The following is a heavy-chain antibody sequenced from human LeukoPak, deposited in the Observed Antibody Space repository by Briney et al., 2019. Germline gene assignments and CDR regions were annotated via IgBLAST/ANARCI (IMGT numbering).Heavy chain of an antibody. D-gene: IGHD6-13*01. Sequence: GASVKVSCKASGYTFTSYAMNWVRQAPGQGLEWMGWINTNTGNPTYAQGFTGRFVFSLDTSVSTAYLQISSLKAEDTAVYYCARLPIAAAGYYYGMDVWGQGTTVTVSS. CDR3: ARLPIAAAGYYYGMDV. CDR1: GYTFTSYA. J-gene: IGHJ6*02. CDR2: INTNTGNP. V-gene: IGHV7-4-1*02.